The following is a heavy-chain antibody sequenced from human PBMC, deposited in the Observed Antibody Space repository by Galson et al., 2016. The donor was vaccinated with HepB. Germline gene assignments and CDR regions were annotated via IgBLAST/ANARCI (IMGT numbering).Heavy chain of an antibody. CDR2: ISDSGDGT. CDR3: AKGRNYYDNSGYFAE. D-gene: IGHD3-22*01. Sequence: SLRLSCAVSGLTFSSYAMTWVRQVPGKGLEWVSTISDSGDGTHYADSVKVRFTISRDNSKNTLFLQMNSLRAEDTAIYYCAKGRNYYDNSGYFAEWGQGTLVTVSS. CDR1: GLTFSSYA. V-gene: IGHV3-23*01. J-gene: IGHJ4*02.